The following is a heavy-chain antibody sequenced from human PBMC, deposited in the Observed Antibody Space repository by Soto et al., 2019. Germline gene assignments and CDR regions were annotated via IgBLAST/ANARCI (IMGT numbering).Heavy chain of an antibody. J-gene: IGHJ3*02. D-gene: IGHD2-15*01. V-gene: IGHV1-18*01. CDR3: ARDEVVVVVAATTEWDAFDI. Sequence: ASVKVSCKASGYTFTSYGISWVRQAPGQGLEWMGWISAYNGNTNYAQKLQGRVTMTTDTSTSTTYMELRSLRSDDTAVYYCARDEVVVVVAATTEWDAFDIWGQGTMVTVSS. CDR1: GYTFTSYG. CDR2: ISAYNGNT.